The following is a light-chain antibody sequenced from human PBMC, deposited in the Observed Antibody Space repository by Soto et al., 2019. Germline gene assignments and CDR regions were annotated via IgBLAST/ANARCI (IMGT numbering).Light chain of an antibody. J-gene: IGKJ5*01. CDR1: QDIAGY. Sequence: TQATQSPSSVSASVGGRVTISCQASQDIAGYLAWYQHKPGRTPELLIHVASRLQSGVPARLSGSGSGTDFTLSINSLQPEDFATYYCQQAYSFPITFGQGTRLEIK. CDR2: VAS. V-gene: IGKV1D-12*01. CDR3: QQAYSFPIT.